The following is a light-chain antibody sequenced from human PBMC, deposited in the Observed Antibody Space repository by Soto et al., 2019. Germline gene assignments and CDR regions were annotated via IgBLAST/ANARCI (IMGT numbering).Light chain of an antibody. CDR1: QTLRGRY. CDR2: GAS. V-gene: IGKV3-15*01. J-gene: IGKJ1*01. CDR3: QQYNNWWT. Sequence: ETVMTQSPATLSVSPGERATLSCRASQTLRGRYLAWYQQKPGQAPRLLIYGASTRATGIPARSSGSGSGTEFTLTISSLQSEDFAVYYCQQYNNWWTFGQGTKVDIK.